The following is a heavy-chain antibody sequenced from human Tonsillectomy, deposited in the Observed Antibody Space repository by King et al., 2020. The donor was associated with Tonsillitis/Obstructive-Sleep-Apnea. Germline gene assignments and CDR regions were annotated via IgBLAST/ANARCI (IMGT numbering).Heavy chain of an antibody. CDR1: GGSINSSSYY. CDR2: IYYTGPT. Sequence: QLQESGPGLVKPSETLSLTCTVSGGSINSSSYYWGWVRQPPGKGLEWIGSIYYTGPTSYNPSLKSRVPIYVEPSKKQFSLKLSSVTAADTAVYYCARHLYFYDTSGYSQFDPWGQGTLVTVSS. J-gene: IGHJ5*02. D-gene: IGHD3-22*01. CDR3: ARHLYFYDTSGYSQFDP. V-gene: IGHV4-39*01.